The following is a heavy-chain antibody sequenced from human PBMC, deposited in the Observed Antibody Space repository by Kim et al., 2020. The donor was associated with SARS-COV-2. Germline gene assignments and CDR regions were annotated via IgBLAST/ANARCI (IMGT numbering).Heavy chain of an antibody. CDR1: GYTFTSYG. V-gene: IGHV1-18*01. CDR3: ARADYYILTDYYFGSAGGYDY. D-gene: IGHD3-9*01. J-gene: IGHJ4*02. CDR2: ISAYNGNT. Sequence: ASVKVSCKASGYTFTSYGISWVRQAPGQGLEWMGWISAYNGNTNYAQKLQGRVTMTTDTSTSTAYMELRSLRSDDTAVYYCARADYYILTDYYFGSAGGYDYWGQGTLVTVSS.